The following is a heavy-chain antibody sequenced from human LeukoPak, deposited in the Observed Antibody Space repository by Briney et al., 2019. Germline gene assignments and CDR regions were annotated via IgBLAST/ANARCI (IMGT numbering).Heavy chain of an antibody. J-gene: IGHJ4*02. Sequence: GASVKVSCKASGYTFTSYYMHWVRQAPGQGLERMGIINPSGGSTSYAQKFQGRVTMTRDTSTSTVYMELSSLRSEDTAVYYCARVVPENNYDFWSGSTNFDYWGQGTLVTVSS. V-gene: IGHV1-46*01. D-gene: IGHD3-3*01. CDR1: GYTFTSYY. CDR3: ARVVPENNYDFWSGSTNFDY. CDR2: INPSGGST.